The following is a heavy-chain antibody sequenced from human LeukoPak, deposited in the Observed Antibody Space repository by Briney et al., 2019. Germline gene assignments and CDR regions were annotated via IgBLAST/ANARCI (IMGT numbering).Heavy chain of an antibody. J-gene: IGHJ4*02. CDR3: AREEGSGYYSGYFDY. D-gene: IGHD3-22*01. CDR2: IWFDGSNK. V-gene: IGHV3-33*01. CDR1: GFTFSSYG. Sequence: GRSLRLSCAASGFTFSSYGMHWVRQAPGKGLEWVAIIWFDGSNKYYADSVKGRFTISRDNSKNTLYLQMNSLRAEDTAVYYCAREEGSGYYSGYFDYWGQGTLVTVSS.